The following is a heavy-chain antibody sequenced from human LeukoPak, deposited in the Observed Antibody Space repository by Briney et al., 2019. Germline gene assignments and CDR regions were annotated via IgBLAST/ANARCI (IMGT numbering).Heavy chain of an antibody. V-gene: IGHV4-61*02. CDR3: AGGLRGTIDS. Sequence: PSGTLSLTCAVSGGSISSGSYYWSWIRQPAGKGLEWIGRIYTSGSTNYNPSLKSRVTISVDTSKNQFSLKLSSVTAADTAVYYCAGGLRGTIDSWGQGTLVTVSS. CDR2: IYTSGST. CDR1: GGSISSGSYY. D-gene: IGHD1-26*01. J-gene: IGHJ4*02.